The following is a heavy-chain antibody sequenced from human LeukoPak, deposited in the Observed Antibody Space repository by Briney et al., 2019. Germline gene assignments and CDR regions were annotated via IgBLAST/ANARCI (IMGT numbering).Heavy chain of an antibody. CDR3: ARIAAAGTFLFDY. J-gene: IGHJ4*02. CDR1: GYTFTGYY. Sequence: ASVKVSCKASGYTFTGYYMHWVRQAPGQGLEWMGWINPNSGGTNYAQKFQGRVTMTRDTSISTAYMELSRLRSDDTAVYYCARIAAAGTFLFDYWGQGTLVTVSS. CDR2: INPNSGGT. V-gene: IGHV1-2*02. D-gene: IGHD6-13*01.